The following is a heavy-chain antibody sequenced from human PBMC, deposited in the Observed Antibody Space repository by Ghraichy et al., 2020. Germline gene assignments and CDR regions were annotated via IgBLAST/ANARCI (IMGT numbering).Heavy chain of an antibody. CDR3: ARGGRMAAIDDACDI. CDR2: IVPNSGGT. D-gene: IGHD5-24*01. CDR1: GYTFTDYF. V-gene: IGHV1-2*02. J-gene: IGHJ3*02. Sequence: ASVKVSCKASGYTFTDYFIHWVRQTPGQGLEWMGWIVPNSGGTKYAQKFQGRVTMTRDTSISTAYMDLSSMTSDDTAVYFCARGGRMAAIDDACDIWGQGTMVTVSS.